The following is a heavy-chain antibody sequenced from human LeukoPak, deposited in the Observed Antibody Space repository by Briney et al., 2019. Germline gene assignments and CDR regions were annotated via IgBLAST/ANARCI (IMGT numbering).Heavy chain of an antibody. J-gene: IGHJ4*02. D-gene: IGHD4-17*01. CDR1: GFTFRSYA. CDR2: MSASDAGT. V-gene: IGHV3-23*01. CDR3: AKGPLAVTRAPFDY. Sequence: GGSLRLSCAAAGFTFRSYAMNWVRQGPGKGLEWVSTMSASDAGTYYADSVKGRFTISRDNSKNTLYLQMNSLRAEDTAVYYCAKGPLAVTRAPFDYWGQGTLVTVSS.